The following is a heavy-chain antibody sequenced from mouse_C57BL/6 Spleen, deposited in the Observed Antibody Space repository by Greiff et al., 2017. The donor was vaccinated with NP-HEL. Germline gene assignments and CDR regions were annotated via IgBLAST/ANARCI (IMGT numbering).Heavy chain of an antibody. Sequence: QVQLQQSGAELARPGASVKLSCKASGYTFTSYGISWVKQRPGQGLEWIGEIYPRSGNTYYNEKFKGKATLTVDTSSSTAYMELRSLTSEDAAFYFCARGYYDYDGGYFGYWGQGATLTVSS. CDR2: IYPRSGNT. CDR3: ARGYYDYDGGYFGY. CDR1: GYTFTSYG. J-gene: IGHJ2*01. V-gene: IGHV1-81*01. D-gene: IGHD2-4*01.